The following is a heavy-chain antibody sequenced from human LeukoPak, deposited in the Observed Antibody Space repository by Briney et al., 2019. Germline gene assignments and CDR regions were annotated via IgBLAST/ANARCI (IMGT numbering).Heavy chain of an antibody. J-gene: IGHJ6*03. D-gene: IGHD4-17*01. Sequence: GGSLRLSCAASEFTVSSNYMSWVRQAPGKGLEWVSVIYSGGSTYYADSVKGRFTISRDNSKNTLYLQMNSLRAEDTAVYYCARVADGDDLKFYYYYMDVWGKGTTVTVSS. V-gene: IGHV3-53*01. CDR1: EFTVSSNY. CDR2: IYSGGST. CDR3: ARVADGDDLKFYYYYMDV.